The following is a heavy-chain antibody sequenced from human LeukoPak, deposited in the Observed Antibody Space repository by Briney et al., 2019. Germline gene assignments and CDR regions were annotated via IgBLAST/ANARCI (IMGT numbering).Heavy chain of an antibody. CDR1: GYSISSGYY. J-gene: IGHJ3*02. Sequence: SETLSLTCAVSGYSISSGYYWGWIRQPPWKGLEWIGSIYHSGSTYYNPSLKSRVTISVDTSKNQFSLKLSSVTAADTAVYYCARDYGDLSDAFDIWGQGTMVTVSS. D-gene: IGHD4-17*01. CDR2: IYHSGST. CDR3: ARDYGDLSDAFDI. V-gene: IGHV4-38-2*02.